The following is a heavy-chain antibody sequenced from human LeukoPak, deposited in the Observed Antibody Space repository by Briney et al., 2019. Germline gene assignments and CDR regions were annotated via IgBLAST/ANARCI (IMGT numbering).Heavy chain of an antibody. CDR3: ARGGVVGAFDI. CDR2: IGTAGDT. V-gene: IGHV3-13*01. Sequence: PGGSVRLSCAASGFTFSSYDMHWVRQATGKGLEWVSAIGTAGDTYYPGSVKGRLTISRENTKNSLYLQMNSLRAGDTAVYYCARGGVVGAFDIWGQGTMVTVSS. J-gene: IGHJ3*02. D-gene: IGHD2-15*01. CDR1: GFTFSSYD.